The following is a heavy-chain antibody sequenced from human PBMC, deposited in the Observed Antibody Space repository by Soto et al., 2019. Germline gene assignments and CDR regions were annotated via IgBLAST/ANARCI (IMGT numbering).Heavy chain of an antibody. CDR1: GFNFGNYA. CDR2: FAVPYTGAQT. V-gene: IGHV3-23*01. CDR3: AKDWGRIAVAGWTD. D-gene: IGHD6-19*01. J-gene: IGHJ4*02. Sequence: EVQLLESGGGLVQPGGSLRLSCTASGFNFGNYAMGWARQAPGKGLEWLSSFAVPYTGAQTYYADSVAGRLTVSRDDSKNTLYLELNSLRAEDTAVYYCAKDWGRIAVAGWTDWGPGTLVTVSS.